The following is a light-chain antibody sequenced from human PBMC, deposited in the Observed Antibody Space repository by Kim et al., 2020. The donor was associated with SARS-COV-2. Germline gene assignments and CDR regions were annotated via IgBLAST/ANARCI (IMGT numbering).Light chain of an antibody. CDR3: AAWDDSLNGWV. J-gene: IGLJ3*02. CDR1: SSNNGSNT. CDR2: SDN. V-gene: IGLV1-44*01. Sequence: GQRVIMSCSGSSSNNGSNTDNWDQQIPGTAPKLLIYSDNQRPSGVPDRFSGSKSGTSASLAISGLQSGDETDYDCAAWDDSLNGWVFGGGTQLTVL.